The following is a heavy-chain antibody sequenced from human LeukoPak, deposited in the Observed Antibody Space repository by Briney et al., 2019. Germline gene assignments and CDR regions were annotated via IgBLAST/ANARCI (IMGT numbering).Heavy chain of an antibody. CDR2: INAGNGNT. Sequence: ASVKVSCKDSGYTFTSYAMHWVRQAPGQRLEWMGWINAGNGNTKYSQKFQGRVTITRDTSASAAYMELSSLRSEDTAVYYRARDPPRMTTVTTHYYYGMDVWGQGTTVTVSS. CDR3: ARDPPRMTTVTTHYYYGMDV. J-gene: IGHJ6*02. V-gene: IGHV1-3*01. CDR1: GYTFTSYA. D-gene: IGHD4-11*01.